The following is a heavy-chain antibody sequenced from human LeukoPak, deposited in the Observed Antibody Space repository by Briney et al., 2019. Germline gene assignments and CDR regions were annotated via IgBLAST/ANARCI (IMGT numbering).Heavy chain of an antibody. CDR3: AELGITMIGGV. D-gene: IGHD3-10*02. J-gene: IGHJ6*04. CDR2: IRGKAYGATT. Sequence: PGGSLRLSCSTSGFTFGGYSMSWVRQAPGKGLEWVGFIRGKAYGATTEYAASVKGRFTISRDNAKNSLYLQMNSLRAEDTAVYYCAELGITMIGGVWGKGTTVTISS. CDR1: GFTFGGYS. V-gene: IGHV3-49*04.